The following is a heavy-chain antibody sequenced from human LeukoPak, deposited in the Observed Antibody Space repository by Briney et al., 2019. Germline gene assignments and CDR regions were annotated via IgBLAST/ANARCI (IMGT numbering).Heavy chain of an antibody. CDR1: GYTFTGYY. V-gene: IGHV1-2*02. CDR3: AREKAVAYYFDY. J-gene: IGHJ4*02. Sequence: GASVKVPCKASGYTFTGYYMHWVRQAPGQGLEWMGWINPNSGGTNYAQKFQGRVTMTRDTSISTAYMELSRLRSDDTAVYYCAREKAVAYYFDYWGQGTLVTVSS. D-gene: IGHD6-19*01. CDR2: INPNSGGT.